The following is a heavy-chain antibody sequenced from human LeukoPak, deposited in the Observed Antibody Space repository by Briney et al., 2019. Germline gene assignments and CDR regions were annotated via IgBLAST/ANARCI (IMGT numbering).Heavy chain of an antibody. D-gene: IGHD3-16*01. Sequence: PGGSLRLSCAASGFSFGNFAMNWVRQAPGKGLEWVSTIAGDSANTYYADSVKGRFTISRDNSRNSLYLQMNSLRAEDTAVYYCTKDVVMFDYWGQGTLVTVSS. V-gene: IGHV3-23*01. CDR1: GFSFGNFA. CDR3: TKDVVMFDY. CDR2: IAGDSANT. J-gene: IGHJ4*02.